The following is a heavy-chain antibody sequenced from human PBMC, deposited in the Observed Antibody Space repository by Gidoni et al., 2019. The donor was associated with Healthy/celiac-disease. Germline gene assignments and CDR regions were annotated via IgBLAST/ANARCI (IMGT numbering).Heavy chain of an antibody. CDR3: ARATNGRKYYYYYMDV. V-gene: IGHV4-34*01. CDR1: GGSFSGYY. Sequence: QVQLQQWGAGLLKPSETLSLTCAVYGGSFSGYYWSWIRQPPGKGLEWIGEINHSGSTNYNPSLKSRVTISVDTSKNQFSLKLSSVTAADTAVYYCARATNGRKYYYYYMDVWGKGTTVTVSS. CDR2: INHSGST. J-gene: IGHJ6*03. D-gene: IGHD2-8*01.